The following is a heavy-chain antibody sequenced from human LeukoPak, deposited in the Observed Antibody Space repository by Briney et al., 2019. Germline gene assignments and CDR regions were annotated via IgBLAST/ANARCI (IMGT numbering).Heavy chain of an antibody. CDR1: GFTFSRYT. Sequence: GGSLRLSCAASGFTFSRYTMSWVRQAPGKGLEWASTITTSDGNTYYADSVKGRFTVSRDNSKNTLFLQMNSLRAEDTAVYYCAKDGGLWVSAHWGDSWGRGTLVTVSS. CDR3: AKDGGLWVSAHWGDS. D-gene: IGHD7-27*01. J-gene: IGHJ4*02. CDR2: ITTSDGNT. V-gene: IGHV3-23*01.